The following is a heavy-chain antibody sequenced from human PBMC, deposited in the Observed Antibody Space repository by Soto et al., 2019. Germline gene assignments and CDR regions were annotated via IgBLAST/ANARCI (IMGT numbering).Heavy chain of an antibody. CDR3: AKGRGGSGSLTPRVDF. CDR1: GFTFNNYA. J-gene: IGHJ4*02. Sequence: VQLLESGGGLVQPGGSLRLSCAASGFTFNNYAMTWVRQAPGKGLEWVSAISGGGDTTSYADSVKGRVTVSRDGSKNTLYLQMSRLRAEDTALYYCAKGRGGSGSLTPRVDFWGQGTLVTVSS. V-gene: IGHV3-23*01. CDR2: ISGGGDTT. D-gene: IGHD3-10*01.